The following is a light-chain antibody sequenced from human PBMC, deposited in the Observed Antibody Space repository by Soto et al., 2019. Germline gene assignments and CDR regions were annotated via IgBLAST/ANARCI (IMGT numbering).Light chain of an antibody. CDR3: RSYTSSSTVV. V-gene: IGLV2-14*01. CDR2: DVS. CDR1: SSDIGAYNY. Sequence: QSALTQPASVSGSPGQSITISCTGTSSDIGAYNYVSWYQQHPGKAPKLMIYDVSNRPSGVSNRFSGSKSGQTASLTISGLQAEDEADYYCRSYTSSSTVVFGGGTKVTVL. J-gene: IGLJ2*01.